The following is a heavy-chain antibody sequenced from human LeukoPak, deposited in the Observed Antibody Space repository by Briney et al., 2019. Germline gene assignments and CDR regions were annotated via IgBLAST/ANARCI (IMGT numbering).Heavy chain of an antibody. Sequence: GGSLRLSCAASGFTFSSYELNWVRQAPGKGLGWVSYISSSGSTIYYADSVKGRFTISRDNAKNSLYLQMNSLRAEDTAVYYCAKGPVVTFDIWGQGTMVTVSS. CDR1: GFTFSSYE. CDR2: ISSSGSTI. D-gene: IGHD2-15*01. CDR3: AKGPVVTFDI. J-gene: IGHJ3*02. V-gene: IGHV3-48*03.